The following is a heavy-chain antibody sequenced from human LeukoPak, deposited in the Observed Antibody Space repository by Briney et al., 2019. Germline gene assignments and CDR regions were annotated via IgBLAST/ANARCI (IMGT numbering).Heavy chain of an antibody. CDR2: IYYSGST. CDR3: ARHGSSWYESGFDY. J-gene: IGHJ4*02. V-gene: IGHV4-39*01. D-gene: IGHD6-13*01. CDR1: GGSISSSSYY. Sequence: PSETLSLTCTVSGGSISSSSYYWGWIRQPPGKGLEWIGSIYYSGSTYYNPSLKSRVTISVDTSKNHFSLKLSSVTAADTAVYYCARHGSSWYESGFDYWGQGTLVTVSS.